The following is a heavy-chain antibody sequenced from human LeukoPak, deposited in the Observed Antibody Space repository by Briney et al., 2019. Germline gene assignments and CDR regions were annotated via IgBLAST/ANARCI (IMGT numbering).Heavy chain of an antibody. J-gene: IGHJ3*02. CDR2: IIPIFGTA. V-gene: IGHV1-69*05. Sequence: ASVKVSCKASGGTFSSYAISWVRQAPGQGLEWMGGIIPIFGTANYAQKFQGRVTITTDESTSTAYMELSSLKSEDTAVYYCARENTLVSAFDIWGQGTMVTVSS. D-gene: IGHD2-15*01. CDR3: ARENTLVSAFDI. CDR1: GGTFSSYA.